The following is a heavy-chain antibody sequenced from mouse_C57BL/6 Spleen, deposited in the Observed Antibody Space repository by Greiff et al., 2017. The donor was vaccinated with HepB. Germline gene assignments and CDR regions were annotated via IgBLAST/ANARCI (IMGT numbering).Heavy chain of an antibody. CDR1: GFSLTSYG. V-gene: IGHV2-5*01. Sequence: VKLMESGPGLVQPSQRLSITCTVSGFSLTSYGVHWVRQSPGKGLEWLGVIWRGGSTDYNAAFMSRLSITKDNSKSQVFFKMNSLQADDTAIYYCAKGGIYYAMDYWGQGTSVTVSS. CDR3: AKGGIYYAMDY. CDR2: IWRGGST. J-gene: IGHJ4*01.